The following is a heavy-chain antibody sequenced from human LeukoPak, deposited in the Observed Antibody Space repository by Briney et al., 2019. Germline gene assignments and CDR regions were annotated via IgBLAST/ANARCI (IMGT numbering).Heavy chain of an antibody. D-gene: IGHD2-2*02. CDR3: ARASGLGYCSSTSCYTRYYYYYGMDV. CDR1: GFPFSDYY. J-gene: IGHJ6*02. Sequence: GGSLRLSCATSGFPFSDYYMSWIRQAPGKGLEWISYIRYSATDIYYADSVKGRFTISRDNAKNSLYLQMNSLRAEDTAVYYCARASGLGYCSSTSCYTRYYYYYGMDVWGQGTTVTVSS. V-gene: IGHV3-11*04. CDR2: IRYSATDI.